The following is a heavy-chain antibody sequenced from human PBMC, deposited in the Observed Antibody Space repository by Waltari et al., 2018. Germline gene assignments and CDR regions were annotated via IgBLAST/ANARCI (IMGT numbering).Heavy chain of an antibody. J-gene: IGHJ4*02. Sequence: EVQLVESGGGLVPPGGSLRLSCAASGFTFSIYGMSWVRQAPGKGLEWVANIQENGGTKYYVDSVKGRFTISRDNAENSLYLQMNSLRAEDTAVYYCARDAVIPHSGQDYWGQGTLVTVSS. V-gene: IGHV3-7*03. CDR1: GFTFSIYG. D-gene: IGHD6-25*01. CDR3: ARDAVIPHSGQDY. CDR2: IQENGGTK.